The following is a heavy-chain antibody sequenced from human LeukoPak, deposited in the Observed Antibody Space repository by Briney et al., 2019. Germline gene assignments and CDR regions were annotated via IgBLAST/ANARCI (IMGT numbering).Heavy chain of an antibody. CDR2: IRNDGGET. CDR3: AKDSPVATR. D-gene: IGHD1-26*01. V-gene: IGHV3-74*01. Sequence: GGSLRLSCVASGFTFSDHWMHWVRQAPGKGLVWVSRIRNDGGETNYADSVKGRFTISRDDAKNTLFLQMNSLRAEDTAVYYCAKDSPVATRWGQGTLVTVSS. J-gene: IGHJ4*02. CDR1: GFTFSDHW.